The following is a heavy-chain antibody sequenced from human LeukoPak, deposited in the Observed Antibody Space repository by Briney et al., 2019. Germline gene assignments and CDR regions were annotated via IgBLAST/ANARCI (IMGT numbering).Heavy chain of an antibody. J-gene: IGHJ4*02. CDR3: SSRRTIFGVVISDY. V-gene: IGHV1-8*02. D-gene: IGHD3-3*01. Sequence: ASVKVSCKASGYTFTDSYIHWVRQATGQGLEWMGWMNPNSGNTGYAQKFQSRVTMTRNTSISTAYMELSSLRSEDTAVYYCSSRRTIFGVVISDYWGQGTLVTVSS. CDR1: GYTFTDSY. CDR2: MNPNSGNT.